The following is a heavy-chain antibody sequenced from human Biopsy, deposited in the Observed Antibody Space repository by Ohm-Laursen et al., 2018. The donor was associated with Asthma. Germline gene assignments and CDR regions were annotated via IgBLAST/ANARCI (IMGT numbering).Heavy chain of an antibody. J-gene: IGHJ3*02. CDR1: GYTFINYA. Sequence: GASVKPSCKASGYTFINYAIHSVRQAPGHRLEWMGWINAGNGTTKNSQKFQGRVSISRDTTASTAYMDLSSLRSEDTAVYYGARTYYDFLTGQVNDAFAMWGQGTMVTVSS. CDR2: INAGNGTT. CDR3: ARTYYDFLTGQVNDAFAM. V-gene: IGHV1-3*01. D-gene: IGHD3-9*01.